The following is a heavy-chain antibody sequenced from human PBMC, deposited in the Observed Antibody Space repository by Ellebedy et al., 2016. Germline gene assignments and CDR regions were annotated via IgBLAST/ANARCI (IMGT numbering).Heavy chain of an antibody. CDR1: GFTFSSYG. CDR2: IWYDGSNK. J-gene: IGHJ4*02. Sequence: GGSLRLSCAASGFTFSSYGMHWVRQAPGKGLEWVAVIWYDGSNKYYADSVKGRFTISRDNSKNTLYLQMNSLRAEDTAVYYCARDRSYYDSSGYYQDYWGQGTLVTVSS. V-gene: IGHV3-33*08. D-gene: IGHD3-22*01. CDR3: ARDRSYYDSSGYYQDY.